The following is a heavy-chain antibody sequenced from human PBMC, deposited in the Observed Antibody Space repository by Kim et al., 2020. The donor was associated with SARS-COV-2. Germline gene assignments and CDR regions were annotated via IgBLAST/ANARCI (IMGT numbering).Heavy chain of an antibody. Sequence: GGSLRLSCAASGFTVSSNYMSWVRQAPGKGLEWVSVIYSGGSTYYADSVKGRFTISRDNSKNTLYLQMNSLRAEDTAGYYCARDPSNPYYYDSRGSLHAFDIWGQGTMVTVSS. CDR1: GFTVSSNY. J-gene: IGHJ3*02. V-gene: IGHV3-66*02. D-gene: IGHD3-22*01. CDR3: ARDPSNPYYYDSRGSLHAFDI. CDR2: IYSGGST.